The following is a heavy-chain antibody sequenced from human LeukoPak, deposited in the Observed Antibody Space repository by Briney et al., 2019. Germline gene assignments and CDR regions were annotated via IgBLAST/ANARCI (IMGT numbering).Heavy chain of an antibody. CDR2: ISSSSSTI. CDR3: GASRQYVGAFDI. Sequence: GGSLRLSCAASGFTFSSYELYWVRQAPGKGLEWISYISSSSSTIKYADSVRGRFTISRADARESLFLQMNSLRAKDTAIYYCGASRQYVGAFDIWGQGTPVTVSS. J-gene: IGHJ3*02. V-gene: IGHV3-48*03. D-gene: IGHD3-16*01. CDR1: GFTFSSYE.